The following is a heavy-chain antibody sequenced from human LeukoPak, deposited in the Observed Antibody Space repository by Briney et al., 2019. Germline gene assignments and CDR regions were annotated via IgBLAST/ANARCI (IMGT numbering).Heavy chain of an antibody. J-gene: IGHJ6*02. CDR1: GYTFTSYG. Sequence: ASVKVSCKASGYTFTSYGISRVRQAPGQGLEWMGWISAYNGNTNYAQKLQGRVTMTTDTSTSTAYMELRSLRSDDTAAYYCARGAYYYDSSGLNYYYYGMDVWGQGTTVTVSS. CDR2: ISAYNGNT. D-gene: IGHD3-22*01. V-gene: IGHV1-18*01. CDR3: ARGAYYYDSSGLNYYYYGMDV.